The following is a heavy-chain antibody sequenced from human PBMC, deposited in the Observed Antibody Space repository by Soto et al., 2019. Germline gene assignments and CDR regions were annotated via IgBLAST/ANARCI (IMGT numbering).Heavy chain of an antibody. CDR1: GFTFSSYA. CDR2: ISGSGGST. D-gene: IGHD3-9*01. CDR3: AKHYDVLTGYHPHYYYYGMDV. V-gene: IGHV3-23*01. Sequence: GGSLRLSCAASGFTFSSYAMSWVRQAPGKGLEWVSAISGSGGSTYYADSVKGRFTISRDNSKNTLYLQMNSLRPEDKAVYYCAKHYDVLTGYHPHYYYYGMDVWGQGTTVTVSS. J-gene: IGHJ6*02.